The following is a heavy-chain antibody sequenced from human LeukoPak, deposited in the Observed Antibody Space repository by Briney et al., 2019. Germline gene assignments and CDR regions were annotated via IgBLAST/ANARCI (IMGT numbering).Heavy chain of an antibody. CDR2: IGSSGSTI. V-gene: IGHV3-11*01. CDR3: ARPQTSDSSTASLGY. D-gene: IGHD6-6*01. J-gene: IGHJ4*02. Sequence: LSLTCAVYGGSFSGYYMSWIRQAPGKGLEWISYIGSSGSTIYYADSVKGRFTISRDNAKNSLYLQMDSLRAADTAIYYCARPQTSDSSTASLGYWGQGTRVTVSS. CDR1: GGSFSGYY.